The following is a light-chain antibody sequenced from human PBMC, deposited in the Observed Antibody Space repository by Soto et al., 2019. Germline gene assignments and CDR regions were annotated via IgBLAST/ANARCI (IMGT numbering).Light chain of an antibody. V-gene: IGLV1-40*01. J-gene: IGLJ3*02. CDR3: QSYDSSLSGSV. Sequence: QAVVTQPPSVSGAPGQRVIISCTGSSSNIGAGYDVHWYKQLPGTAPKLLIYGNTDRPSGVPDRFSGSRSGTSASLAITGLQAEDEADYYCQSYDSSLSGSVFGGGTKVTVL. CDR1: SSNIGAGYD. CDR2: GNT.